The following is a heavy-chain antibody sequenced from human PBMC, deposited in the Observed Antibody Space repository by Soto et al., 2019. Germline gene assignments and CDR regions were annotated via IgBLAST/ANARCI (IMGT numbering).Heavy chain of an antibody. V-gene: IGHV3-23*01. CDR2: LRGSGGTT. D-gene: IGHD3-9*01. Sequence: EVQLLESGGGLIKRGGSLRLSCAASGFTISSYGMTWVRQAPGKGLEWVATLRGSGGTTYYAASVKGRFTISRDNSKNTLYLHMNSLRADDTAVYYCAKDVHYDILAGYYYYWGQGTLVTVSS. CDR1: GFTISSYG. J-gene: IGHJ4*02. CDR3: AKDVHYDILAGYYYY.